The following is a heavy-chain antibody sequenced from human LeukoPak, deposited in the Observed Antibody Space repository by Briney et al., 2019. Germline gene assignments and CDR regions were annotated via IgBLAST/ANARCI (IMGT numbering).Heavy chain of an antibody. CDR2: INPNSGGT. D-gene: IGHD3-3*01. CDR1: GYTFTGYY. V-gene: IGHV1-2*02. J-gene: IGHJ3*02. CDR3: AGVDARDYDFWSAISDAFDI. Sequence: ASVKVSCKASGYTFTGYYMHWVRQAPGQGLEWMGWINPNSGGTNYAQKFQGRVTMTRDTSISTAYMELSRLRSDDTAVYYCAGVDARDYDFWSAISDAFDIWGQGTMVTVSS.